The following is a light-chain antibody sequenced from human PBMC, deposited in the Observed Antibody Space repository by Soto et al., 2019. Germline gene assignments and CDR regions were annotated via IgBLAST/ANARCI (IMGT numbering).Light chain of an antibody. V-gene: IGKV1-39*01. Sequence: DIQMTQSPSSLSASVGDRVTITCRASQSISSYLNWYQQKPGKAPKLLIYAASSLQSGVPSRFSGSGSGTDFTLTISSLQPDDFATYYCQQYNSYSRTFGQGTRLEIK. CDR3: QQYNSYSRT. J-gene: IGKJ5*01. CDR1: QSISSY. CDR2: AAS.